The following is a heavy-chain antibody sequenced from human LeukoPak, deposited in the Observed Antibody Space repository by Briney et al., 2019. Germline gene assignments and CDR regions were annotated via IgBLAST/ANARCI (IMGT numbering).Heavy chain of an antibody. CDR2: INPNSGDT. J-gene: IGHJ4*02. CDR3: ARGVVVTTTGTFDY. D-gene: IGHD2-21*02. Sequence: ASVTVSCKTSAYSFTGYFFHWIRQAPGQGLEWMGWINPNSGDTNYAQKFQGRVTMTRDTSVSTAYMELTGLMSDDTAVYYCARGVVVTTTGTFDYWGQGTLVTVSS. V-gene: IGHV1-2*02. CDR1: AYSFTGYF.